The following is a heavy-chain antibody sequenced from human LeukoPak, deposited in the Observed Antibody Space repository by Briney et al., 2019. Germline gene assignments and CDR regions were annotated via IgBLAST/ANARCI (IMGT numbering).Heavy chain of an antibody. J-gene: IGHJ4*02. CDR1: GGSISSYY. V-gene: IGHV4-59*01. CDR2: IYYSGST. Sequence: PSETLSLTCTVSGGSISSYYWSWIRQPPGKGLEWIGYIYYSGSTNYNPSLKSQVTISVDTSKNQFSLKLSSVTAADTAVYYCARGNYDILTGYDYWGQGTLVTVSS. D-gene: IGHD3-9*01. CDR3: ARGNYDILTGYDY.